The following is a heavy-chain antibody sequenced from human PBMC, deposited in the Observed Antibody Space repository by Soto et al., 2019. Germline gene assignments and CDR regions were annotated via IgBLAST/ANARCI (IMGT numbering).Heavy chain of an antibody. CDR2: VIPILGIA. Sequence: QVQLVQSGAEVKKPGSSVKVSCKASGGTFSSYTISWVRQAPGQGLEWMGRVIPILGIANYAQKIQGRATIPADKSTGPAHMEARRRRSEATGVYYGARDRRGGYKFGGMDVWGQGTTVTVSS. J-gene: IGHJ6*02. D-gene: IGHD1-26*01. CDR3: ARDRRGGYKFGGMDV. V-gene: IGHV1-69*02. CDR1: GGTFSSYT.